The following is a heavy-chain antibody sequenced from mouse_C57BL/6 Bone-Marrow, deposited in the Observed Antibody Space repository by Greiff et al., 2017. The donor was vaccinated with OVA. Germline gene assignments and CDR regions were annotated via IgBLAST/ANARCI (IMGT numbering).Heavy chain of an antibody. CDR3: ALDYGSSYGWYFDV. Sequence: EVQLQQSGAELVKPGASVKLSCTASGFNIKDYYMHWVKQRTEQGLEWIGRIDPADGETKYAPKFQGKATITADTSSNTAYLQLSSLTSEDTAVYYCALDYGSSYGWYFDVWGTGTTGTVSS. CDR2: IDPADGET. CDR1: GFNIKDYY. D-gene: IGHD1-1*01. J-gene: IGHJ1*03. V-gene: IGHV14-2*01.